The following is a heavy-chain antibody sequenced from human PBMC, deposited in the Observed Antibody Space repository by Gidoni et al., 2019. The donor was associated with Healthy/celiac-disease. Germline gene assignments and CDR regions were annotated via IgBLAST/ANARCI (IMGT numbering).Heavy chain of an antibody. J-gene: IGHJ3*02. V-gene: IGHV4-59*01. CDR2: IYYSGST. D-gene: IGHD2-2*01. CDR1: GGSISSYY. CDR3: ARKKVPAAPGGAFDI. Sequence: QVQLQESGPGLVKPSETLSLTCTVSGGSISSYYWSWIRQPPGKGLEWIGYIYYSGSTNYNPSLKSRVTISVDTSKNQFSLKLSSVTAADTAVYYCARKKVPAAPGGAFDIWGQGTMVTVSS.